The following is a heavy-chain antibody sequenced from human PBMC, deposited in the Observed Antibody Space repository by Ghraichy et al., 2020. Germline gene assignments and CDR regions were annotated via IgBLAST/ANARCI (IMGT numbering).Heavy chain of an antibody. CDR2: INYNGGST. Sequence: GGSLRLSCAASGFTFSSYAMHWVRQAPGKGLEYVSAINYNGGSTYYADSVKGRFTISRDNSKNTLYLQMGSLRAEDMAVYYCARDRLEYSSSSGRDYWGQGTLGTGSS. CDR1: GFTFSSYA. V-gene: IGHV3-64*02. J-gene: IGHJ4*02. CDR3: ARDRLEYSSSSGRDY. D-gene: IGHD6-6*01.